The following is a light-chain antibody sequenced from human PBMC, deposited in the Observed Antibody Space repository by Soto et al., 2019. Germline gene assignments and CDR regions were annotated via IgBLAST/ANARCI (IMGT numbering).Light chain of an antibody. J-gene: IGLJ2*01. Sequence: QSVLTQPPSVSGAPGQRVTISCTGSSSNIGAGYDVHWYQQLPGTARKLLIYGNSNRPSGVPDRFSGSKSGTSASLAITGLQAEDEADYYCQSYDSSLSGYVVFGGGTKLT. CDR3: QSYDSSLSGYVV. CDR2: GNS. CDR1: SSNIGAGYD. V-gene: IGLV1-40*01.